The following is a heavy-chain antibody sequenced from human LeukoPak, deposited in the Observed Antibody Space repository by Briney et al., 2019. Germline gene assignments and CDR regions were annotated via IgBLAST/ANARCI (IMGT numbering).Heavy chain of an antibody. Sequence: PGGSLRLSCAASGFTFSSYEMNWVRQAPGKGLEWVSFISSSGSAIHYADSVRGRFTISRDNAKNSLYLQMSRLRAADTAVYYCAREKMSFFDSSGYFDYWGQGTLVTVSS. V-gene: IGHV3-48*03. J-gene: IGHJ4*02. D-gene: IGHD3-22*01. CDR3: AREKMSFFDSSGYFDY. CDR2: ISSSGSAI. CDR1: GFTFSSYE.